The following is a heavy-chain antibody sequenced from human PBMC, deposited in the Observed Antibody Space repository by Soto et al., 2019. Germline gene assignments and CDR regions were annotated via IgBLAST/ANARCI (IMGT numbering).Heavy chain of an antibody. CDR2: MNPNSGNT. J-gene: IGHJ3*02. V-gene: IGHV1-8*01. Sequence: ASVKVSCKASGYAFTRYDINWVRQATGQGLEWMGWMNPNSGNTGYAQKFQGRVTMTRDSSISTAYMEVSSLRFEGTAVYYCARAVKADAFDIWGQGTMVTV. CDR1: GYAFTRYD. CDR3: ARAVKADAFDI. D-gene: IGHD3-10*01.